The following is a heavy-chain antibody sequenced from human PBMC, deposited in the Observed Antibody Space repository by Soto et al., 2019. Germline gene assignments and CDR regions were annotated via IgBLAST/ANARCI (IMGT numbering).Heavy chain of an antibody. V-gene: IGHV4-31*03. J-gene: IGHJ6*03. CDR1: GGSISSGGYY. CDR3: VRDKSPSPGDPHYYYYMDV. D-gene: IGHD1-1*01. Sequence: PSETLSLTCTVSGGSISSGGYYWSWIRQHPGKGLEWIGYIYYSGSTYYNPSLKSRVTISVDTSKNQFSLKLSSVTAADTAVYYCVRDKSPSPGDPHYYYYMDVWGKGTTVTVSS. CDR2: IYYSGST.